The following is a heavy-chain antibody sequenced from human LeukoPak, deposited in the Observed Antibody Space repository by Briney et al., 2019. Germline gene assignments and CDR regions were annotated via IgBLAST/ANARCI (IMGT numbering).Heavy chain of an antibody. Sequence: GASVKVSCKASGYTFTAYYMHWVRQAPGQGLEWMGWINPNSGGTNYAQNFQGRVTITRDTSISTAYVELTTLRSDDTAVYYCATARSIGSDWYRRASHPFDIWGQGTVVTVSS. J-gene: IGHJ3*02. CDR3: ATARSIGSDWYRRASHPFDI. V-gene: IGHV1-2*02. CDR1: GYTFTAYY. CDR2: INPNSGGT. D-gene: IGHD6-19*01.